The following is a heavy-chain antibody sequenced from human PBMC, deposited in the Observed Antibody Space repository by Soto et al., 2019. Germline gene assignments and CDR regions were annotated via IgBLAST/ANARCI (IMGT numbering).Heavy chain of an antibody. V-gene: IGHV3-72*01. J-gene: IGHJ3*01. CDR3: TRGYSSVDIYAFDV. Sequence: GGSLRLSCAASRFTFSDQYIDWVRQAPGKGLEWVGRIGNKANSYTTEYAASVKGRFTISRDDSKNSVSLQMNSLKTEDTAVYHCTRGYSSVDIYAFDVWGQGTMVTVSS. CDR2: IGNKANSYTT. D-gene: IGHD5-12*01. CDR1: RFTFSDQY.